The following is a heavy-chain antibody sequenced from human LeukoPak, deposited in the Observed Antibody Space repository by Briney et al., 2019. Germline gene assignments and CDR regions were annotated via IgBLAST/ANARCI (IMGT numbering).Heavy chain of an antibody. D-gene: IGHD6-19*01. CDR3: ARDGTTIAVPEAFDI. V-gene: IGHV3-13*04. J-gene: IGHJ3*02. Sequence: GGSLRLSCAASGFTFRNYDMHWVRQATGKGLEWVSSITTAGDRFYLGSVTGRFTISRDNSKNTLYLQMTSLRAEDTAVYYCARDGTTIAVPEAFDIWGQGTMVTVSS. CDR2: ITTAGDR. CDR1: GFTFRNYD.